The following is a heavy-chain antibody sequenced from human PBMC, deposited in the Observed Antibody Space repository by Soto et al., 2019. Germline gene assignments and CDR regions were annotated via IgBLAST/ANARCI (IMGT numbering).Heavy chain of an antibody. Sequence: PSETLSLTCTVSGGSISSGGYYWSWIRQHPGKGLEWIGYIYYSGSTYYNPSLKSRVTISVDTSKNQFSLKLSSVTAADTAVYYCARGYCGGDCYDYYYGMDVWGQGTTVTVSS. CDR3: ARGYCGGDCYDYYYGMDV. V-gene: IGHV4-31*03. CDR1: GGSISSGGYY. CDR2: IYYSGST. J-gene: IGHJ6*02. D-gene: IGHD2-21*02.